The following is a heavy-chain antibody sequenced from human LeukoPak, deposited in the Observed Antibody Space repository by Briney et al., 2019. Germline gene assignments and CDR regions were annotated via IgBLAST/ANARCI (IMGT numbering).Heavy chain of an antibody. CDR1: GYTFTCYY. J-gene: IGHJ4*02. V-gene: IGHV1-2*02. CDR2: INPNSGGT. D-gene: IGHD3-10*01. Sequence: GASVKVSCKASGYTFTCYYMHWVRQAPGQGLEWMGWINPNSGGTNYAQKFQGRVTMTRDTSISTAYMELSRLRSDDTAVYYCARDRRAYYYGSGSQPGFDYWGQGTLVTVSS. CDR3: ARDRRAYYYGSGSQPGFDY.